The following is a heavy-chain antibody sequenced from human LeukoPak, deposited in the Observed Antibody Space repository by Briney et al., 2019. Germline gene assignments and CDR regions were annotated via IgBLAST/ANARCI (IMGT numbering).Heavy chain of an antibody. J-gene: IGHJ4*02. CDR3: ARVDFDWLFDY. CDR1: GGSISSYY. V-gene: IGHV4-59*01. D-gene: IGHD3-9*01. CDR2: IYYSGGT. Sequence: PSETLSPTCTVSGGSISSYYWSWIRQPPGKGLEWIGYIYYSGGTNYNPSLKSRVTISVDTSKNQFSLKLSSVTAADTAVYYCARVDFDWLFDYWGQRTLVTVSS.